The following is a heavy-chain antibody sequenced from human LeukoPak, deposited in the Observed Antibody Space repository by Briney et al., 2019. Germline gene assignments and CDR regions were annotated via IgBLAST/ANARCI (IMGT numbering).Heavy chain of an antibody. CDR2: ISSSSSII. V-gene: IGHV3-48*01. CDR3: AREAVTRNYFDY. D-gene: IGHD4-17*01. Sequence: GGSLRLSCAASGFTFSSYSMNWVRQAPGKGLEWVSYISSSSSIIYYADSVKGRFTISRDNSKNTLYLQMNSLRAEDTAVYYCAREAVTRNYFDYWGQGTLVTVSS. J-gene: IGHJ4*02. CDR1: GFTFSSYS.